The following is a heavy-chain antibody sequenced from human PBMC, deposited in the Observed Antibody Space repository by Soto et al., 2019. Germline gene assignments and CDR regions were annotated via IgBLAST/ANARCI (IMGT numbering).Heavy chain of an antibody. Sequence: SEILSLTCTVSGGSISSYYWSWIRQPPGKGLELIGYIYYSGSTNYNPSLKSRVTISLDTSKNQFSLKLSSVTAADTAVYYCARGSSIAGLYYGMDVWGQGTTVTVSS. CDR2: IYYSGST. V-gene: IGHV4-59*12. CDR1: GGSISSYY. J-gene: IGHJ6*02. D-gene: IGHD6-6*01. CDR3: ARGSSIAGLYYGMDV.